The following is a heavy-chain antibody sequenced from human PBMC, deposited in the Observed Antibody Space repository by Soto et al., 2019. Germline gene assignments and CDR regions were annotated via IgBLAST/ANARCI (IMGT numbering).Heavy chain of an antibody. V-gene: IGHV1-69*06. J-gene: IGHJ5*02. Sequence: QVQLVQSGAEVKKPGSSVKVSCKASGGTFSSYAISWVRQAPGQGLEWMGGVIPIFGTANYAQKFQGRVTITADKSTSTAYMELSSLRSEDTAVYYCARGGRNWNYLGTHFDPWGQGTLVTVSS. CDR2: VIPIFGTA. D-gene: IGHD1-7*01. CDR1: GGTFSSYA. CDR3: ARGGRNWNYLGTHFDP.